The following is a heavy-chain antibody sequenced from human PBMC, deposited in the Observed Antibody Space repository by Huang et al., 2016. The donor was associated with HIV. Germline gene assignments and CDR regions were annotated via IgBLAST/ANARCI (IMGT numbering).Heavy chain of an antibody. CDR1: GFTLSDHG. V-gene: IGHV3-48*01. CDR3: ARDRGYRFCTTYATYYLDF. CDR2: NSDNGKTS. J-gene: IGHJ4*01. D-gene: IGHD3-16*02. Sequence: VQLEESGGALVQPGESLRLSCSVSGFTLSDHGIHWVRQAPGKGLEWIAYNSDNGKTSHSADPVRGRFSPSRDIVKNSIFLQMTNVTVEDSAVYFCARDRGYRFCTTYATYYLDFWGHGTRVTISS.